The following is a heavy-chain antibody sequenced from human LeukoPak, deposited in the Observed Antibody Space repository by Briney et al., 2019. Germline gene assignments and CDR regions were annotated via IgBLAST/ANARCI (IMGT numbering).Heavy chain of an antibody. Sequence: PSETLSLTCTVSGGSISSTSYYWGWIRQPPGKGLEWIGTIFYRGSTSYNPSLKSRVTIAVDTSNNQFSLRLSSVTAADTAVYYCARSTVAGTRKVDYWGRGTLVTVSS. V-gene: IGHV4-39*01. D-gene: IGHD6-19*01. CDR3: ARSTVAGTRKVDY. CDR1: GGSISSTSYY. CDR2: IFYRGST. J-gene: IGHJ4*02.